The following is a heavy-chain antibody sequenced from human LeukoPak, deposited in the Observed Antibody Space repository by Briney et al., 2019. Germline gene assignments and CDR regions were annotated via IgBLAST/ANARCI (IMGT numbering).Heavy chain of an antibody. Sequence: GGSLRLSCAASGFTFSSNWMTWVRQAPGKGLEWVANIKEDGSEKYYVDSVKGRFTISRDNAKNSLYLQMSSLRADDTAVYYCAKDTPVAGYDYWGQGTLVTVSS. J-gene: IGHJ4*02. V-gene: IGHV3-7*01. CDR2: IKEDGSEK. D-gene: IGHD1-1*01. CDR1: GFTFSSNW. CDR3: AKDTPVAGYDY.